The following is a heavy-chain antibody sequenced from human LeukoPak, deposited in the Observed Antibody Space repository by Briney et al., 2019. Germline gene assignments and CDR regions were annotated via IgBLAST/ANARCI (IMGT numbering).Heavy chain of an antibody. D-gene: IGHD2-2*02. Sequence: GGSLRLSCAASGFTFSSYGMHWVRQAPGKGLEWVAFIRYDGSNKYYADSVKGRFTISRDNSKNTLYLQMNSLRAEDTAVYYCANGGEDIVVVPAAIPFDYWGQGTLVTVSS. CDR1: GFTFSSYG. J-gene: IGHJ4*02. V-gene: IGHV3-30*02. CDR2: IRYDGSNK. CDR3: ANGGEDIVVVPAAIPFDY.